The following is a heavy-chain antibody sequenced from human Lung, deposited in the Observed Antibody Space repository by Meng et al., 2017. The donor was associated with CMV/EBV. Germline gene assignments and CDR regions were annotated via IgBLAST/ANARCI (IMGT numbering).Heavy chain of an antibody. CDR1: GYTFTSYG. CDR3: ARIKWLEAPPRPGDFDY. V-gene: IGHV1-18*01. CDR2: ISAYNGNT. D-gene: IGHD6-19*01. Sequence: ASVKVSCKASGYTFTSYGISWVRQAPGQGLEWMGWISAYNGNTNYAQKLQGRVTMTTDTSTSTAYMELRSLRSDDTAVYYCARIKWLEAPPRPGDFDYWGQGTLVTVSS. J-gene: IGHJ4*02.